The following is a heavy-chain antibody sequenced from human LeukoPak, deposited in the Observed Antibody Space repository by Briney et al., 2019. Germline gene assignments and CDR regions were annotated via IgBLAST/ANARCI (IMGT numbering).Heavy chain of an antibody. J-gene: IGHJ4*02. CDR2: IYPGDSDI. V-gene: IGHV5-51*01. Sequence: GESLKISCKTSGYTFTNYWIGWVRQMPGKGLEWMGIIYPGDSDIKYSPSFQGQATISADKSISTAYLQWSSLKASDTAMYYCARRPGDYVDYWGQGTLVTVSS. CDR3: ARRPGDYVDY. D-gene: IGHD4-17*01. CDR1: GYTFTNYW.